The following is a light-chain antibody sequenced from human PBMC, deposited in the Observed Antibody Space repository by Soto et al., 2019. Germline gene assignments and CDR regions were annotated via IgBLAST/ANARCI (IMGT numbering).Light chain of an antibody. J-gene: IGLJ2*01. CDR1: SSDVGGYNY. Sequence: QSALTQPASVSGSPGQSITISCTGTSSDVGGYNYVSWYQQHPGKAPKLLIYEVSNRPSGVSNRFSGSKSGNTASLTISGLQAEDEADYYCSSYTSSSTLGVVFGGWTQL. CDR3: SSYTSSSTLGVV. V-gene: IGLV2-14*01. CDR2: EVS.